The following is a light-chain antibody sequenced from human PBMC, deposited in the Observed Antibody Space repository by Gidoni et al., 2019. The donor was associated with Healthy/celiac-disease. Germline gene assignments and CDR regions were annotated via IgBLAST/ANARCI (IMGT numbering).Light chain of an antibody. CDR1: QSVSSSY. CDR2: GAS. CDR3: QQYGSSPFT. J-gene: IGKJ3*01. Sequence: EIVLTQSPCTLSLSPGERATLSCRASQSVSSSYLAWYHQKPGQAPRLLIYGASSRATGIPDRFSGSGSGTDFTLTISRLEPEDFAVYYCQQYGSSPFTFGPGTKVDIK. V-gene: IGKV3-20*01.